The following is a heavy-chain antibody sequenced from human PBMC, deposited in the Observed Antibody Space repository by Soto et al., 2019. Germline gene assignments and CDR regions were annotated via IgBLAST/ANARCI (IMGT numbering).Heavy chain of an antibody. CDR3: ARSEISDGILSAQRDFDY. D-gene: IGHD3-9*01. CDR2: IIPIFGTA. J-gene: IGHJ4*02. Sequence: QVQLVQSGAEVKKPGSSVKVSCKASGGTFSSYAISWVRQAPGQGLEWMGGIIPIFGTANYAQKFQGRVTITADESTSTAYMELSSLRSEDTAVYYCARSEISDGILSAQRDFDYRGQGTLVTVSS. CDR1: GGTFSSYA. V-gene: IGHV1-69*01.